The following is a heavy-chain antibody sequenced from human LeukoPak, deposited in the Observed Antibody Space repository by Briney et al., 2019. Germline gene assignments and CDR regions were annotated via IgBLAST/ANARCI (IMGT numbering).Heavy chain of an antibody. CDR1: GGSISSYY. Sequence: SETLSLTCTVSGGSISSYYWSWIRQPPGKGLEWIGYIYYSGSTNYNPSLKSRVAMSVDTSKNQFSPKLSSVTAADTAVYYCARGPYYYDSSGSQSDYWGQGTLVTVSS. D-gene: IGHD3-22*01. CDR3: ARGPYYYDSSGSQSDY. CDR2: IYYSGST. V-gene: IGHV4-59*12. J-gene: IGHJ4*02.